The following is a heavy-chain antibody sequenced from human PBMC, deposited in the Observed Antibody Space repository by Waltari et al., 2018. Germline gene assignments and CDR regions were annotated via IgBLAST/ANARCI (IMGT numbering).Heavy chain of an antibody. CDR3: ATVHYYGRGSYYRFASWFDP. Sequence: QVQLVQSGAELKTPGPSVKVSCQVSGFTLTALSMHWVRQAPGKGLEWMGGVVPEDGETNYAQKFQGRVTMTEDTTTDTAYMELSSLRSEDTAVDYGATVHYYGRGSYYRFASWFDPWGQGTLVTVSS. CDR1: GFTLTALS. D-gene: IGHD3-10*01. J-gene: IGHJ5*02. V-gene: IGHV1-24*01. CDR2: VVPEDGET.